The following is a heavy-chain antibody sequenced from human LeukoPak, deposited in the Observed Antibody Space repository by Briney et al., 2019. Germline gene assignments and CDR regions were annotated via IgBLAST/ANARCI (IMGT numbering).Heavy chain of an antibody. CDR3: ARDRSITIFGVVVS. CDR1: GLTFTTYW. Sequence: GGSLRLSCAASGLTFTTYWMSWVRQAPGKGLKWVATIKQDGSEKYYMDSVKGRFTISRDNAKNSLYLQMNSLRAEDTAVYYCARDRSITIFGVVVSWGQGTLVTVSS. J-gene: IGHJ4*02. D-gene: IGHD3-3*01. V-gene: IGHV3-7*01. CDR2: IKQDGSEK.